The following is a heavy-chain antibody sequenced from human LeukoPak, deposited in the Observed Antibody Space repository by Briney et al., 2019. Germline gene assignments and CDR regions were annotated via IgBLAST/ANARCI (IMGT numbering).Heavy chain of an antibody. CDR2: INNSGRT. Sequence: KPSETLSLTCAVYGGSFSGYYWSWIRQTPGKGLEWVGEINNSGRTNYNPSLKRRVTISVDTSKHQLSLKLSSVTAADTAVYYCARGPRGLRNSPILRTNNHAFDILGQGTMVTVSS. CDR1: GGSFSGYY. V-gene: IGHV4-34*01. CDR3: ARGPRGLRNSPILRTNNHAFDI. J-gene: IGHJ3*02. D-gene: IGHD1-7*01.